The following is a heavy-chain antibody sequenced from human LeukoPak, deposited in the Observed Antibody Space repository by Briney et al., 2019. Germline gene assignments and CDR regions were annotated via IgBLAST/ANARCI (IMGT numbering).Heavy chain of an antibody. D-gene: IGHD3-22*01. Sequence: ASVKVSCKASGGTFSSCAISWVRQAPGQGLEWMGRIIPIFGTANYAQKFQGRVTITTDESTSTAYMELSSLRSEDTAVYYCAREFFDSSGYYHEYYFDYWGQGTLVTVSS. CDR2: IIPIFGTA. J-gene: IGHJ4*02. CDR3: AREFFDSSGYYHEYYFDY. V-gene: IGHV1-69*05. CDR1: GGTFSSCA.